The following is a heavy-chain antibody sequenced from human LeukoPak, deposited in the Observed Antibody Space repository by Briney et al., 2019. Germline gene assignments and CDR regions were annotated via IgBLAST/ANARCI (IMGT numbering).Heavy chain of an antibody. CDR2: FDPEDGET. CDR1: GYTLTELS. CDR3: ARDQFSRVVQLWLGRMDV. J-gene: IGHJ6*02. Sequence: GASVKVSCEVSGYTLTELSMHWVRQAPGKGLEWMGGFDPEDGETIYAQKFQGRVTITADESTSTAYMELSSLRSEDTAVYYCARDQFSRVVQLWLGRMDVWGQGTTVTVSS. V-gene: IGHV1-24*01. D-gene: IGHD5-18*01.